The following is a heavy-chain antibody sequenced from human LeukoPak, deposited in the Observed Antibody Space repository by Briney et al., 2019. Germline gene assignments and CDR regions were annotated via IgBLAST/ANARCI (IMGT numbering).Heavy chain of an antibody. V-gene: IGHV4-31*03. CDR2: IYYSGST. CDR3: ARAPPILQPGAFDI. CDR1: GGSISSGGYY. Sequence: SETLSLTCTVSGGSISSGGYYWSWIRQHPGKGLEWIGYIYYSGSTYYNPSLKSRVTISVDTSKNQFSLKLSSVTAADTAVYYCARAPPILQPGAFDIWGQGTMVTVSS. J-gene: IGHJ3*02. D-gene: IGHD4-11*01.